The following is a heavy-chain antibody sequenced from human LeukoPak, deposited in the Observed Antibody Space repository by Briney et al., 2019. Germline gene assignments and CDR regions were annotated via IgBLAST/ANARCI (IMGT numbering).Heavy chain of an antibody. CDR2: FSGSGVGP. V-gene: IGHV3-23*01. Sequence: PGGSLRLSCAASGFTLTSYAMTWVRQAPGKGLEWVSTFSGSGVGPYYADSVQGRFTISRDNSKNTLYLQMNSLRAEDTAVYYCAKATWTNARYYYYMGVWGKGTTVTVS. D-gene: IGHD3/OR15-3a*01. CDR1: GFTLTSYA. J-gene: IGHJ6*03. CDR3: AKATWTNARYYYYMGV.